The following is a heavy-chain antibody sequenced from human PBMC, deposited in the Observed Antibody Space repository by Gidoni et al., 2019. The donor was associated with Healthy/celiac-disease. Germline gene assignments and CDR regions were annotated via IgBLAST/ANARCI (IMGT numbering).Heavy chain of an antibody. CDR2: IYYSGST. Sequence: QVQLQESGPGLVKPSQTLSLTCTVSGGPISSGGYYWSWIRQHPGKGLEWIGYIYYSGSTYYNPSLKSRVTISVDTSKNQFSLKLSSVTAADTAVYYCARDRGTYYDFWSGYYTDWGQGTLVTVSS. J-gene: IGHJ4*02. V-gene: IGHV4-31*03. CDR3: ARDRGTYYDFWSGYYTD. D-gene: IGHD3-3*01. CDR1: GGPISSGGYY.